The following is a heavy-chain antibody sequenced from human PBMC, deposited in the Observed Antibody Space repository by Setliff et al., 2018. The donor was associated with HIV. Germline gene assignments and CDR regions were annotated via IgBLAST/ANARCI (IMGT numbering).Heavy chain of an antibody. J-gene: IGHJ6*02. CDR2: ISSSASAL. CDR1: GFSFSEYE. CDR3: ARRGSSYNFWSGYSYYGLDV. Sequence: PGGSLRLSCVASGFSFSEYEMIWVRQAPGKGLESISYISSSASALYYADSVKGRFTISRDNANNSLSLLMVSLRAEDTGLYLCARRGSSYNFWSGYSYYGLDVWGQGTTVTVSS. V-gene: IGHV3-48*03. D-gene: IGHD3-3*01.